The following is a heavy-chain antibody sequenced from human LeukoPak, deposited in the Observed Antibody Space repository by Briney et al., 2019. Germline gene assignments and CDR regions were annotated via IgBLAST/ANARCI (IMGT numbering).Heavy chain of an antibody. V-gene: IGHV1-24*01. Sequence: GASVKVSCKVSGYTLTELSMHWVRQAPGKGLEWMGGFDPEDGETIYAQKFQGRVTMTRNTSISTAYMELNSLTSEDTAVYYCARGREGYCSGGSCYLHYYFDSWGQGTLVTVSS. CDR3: ARGREGYCSGGSCYLHYYFDS. CDR1: GYTLTELS. J-gene: IGHJ4*02. CDR2: FDPEDGET. D-gene: IGHD2-15*01.